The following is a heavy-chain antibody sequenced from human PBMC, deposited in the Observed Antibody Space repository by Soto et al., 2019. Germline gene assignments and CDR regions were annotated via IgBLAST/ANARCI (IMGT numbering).Heavy chain of an antibody. V-gene: IGHV3-23*01. CDR2: IGANGGGT. J-gene: IGHJ3*01. D-gene: IGHD4-17*01. CDR3: ARDPTGDYLAAFDF. CDR1: GFTFSSFF. Sequence: EVQLLEPGGGLVQPGGSLRLSCAASGFTFSSFFMSWVRQAPGKVLDWVSGIGANGGGTYYADSVKGRFIISRDNSKNTIYLQLNSLRAEDTAVYYCARDPTGDYLAAFDFWGQKTMVTVSS.